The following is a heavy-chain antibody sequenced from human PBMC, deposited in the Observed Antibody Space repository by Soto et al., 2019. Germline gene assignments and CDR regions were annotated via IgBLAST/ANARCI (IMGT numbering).Heavy chain of an antibody. J-gene: IGHJ4*02. Sequence: PGGSLRLSCVASGFTFRYHVMNWVRQAPGKGLEWVSSINRDGNIYYAESVRGRFTISRDNARNSLYLQMNSLRADDTAVYYCLNGDYYVGQGTLVTVSS. CDR3: LNGDYY. CDR2: INRDGNI. CDR1: GFTFRYHV. V-gene: IGHV3-48*01. D-gene: IGHD4-17*01.